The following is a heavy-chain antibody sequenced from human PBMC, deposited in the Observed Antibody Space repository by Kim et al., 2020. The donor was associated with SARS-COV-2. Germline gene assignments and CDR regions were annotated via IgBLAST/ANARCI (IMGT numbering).Heavy chain of an antibody. CDR2: ISSSSYI. Sequence: GGSLRLSCAASGFTFSSYSMNWVRQAPGKGLEWVSSISSSSYIYYADSVKGRFTISRDNAKNSLYLQMNSLRAEDTAVYYCARDLGGYSGYDFDYWGQGTLVTVSS. V-gene: IGHV3-21*01. J-gene: IGHJ4*02. CDR1: GFTFSSYS. CDR3: ARDLGGYSGYDFDY. D-gene: IGHD5-12*01.